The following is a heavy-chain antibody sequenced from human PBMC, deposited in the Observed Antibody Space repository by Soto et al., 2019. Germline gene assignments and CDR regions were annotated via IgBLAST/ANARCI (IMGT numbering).Heavy chain of an antibody. CDR1: GFSVTANY. CDR3: HGYGY. Sequence: EVQVVESGGGLIQPGGSLSLSCEVSGFSVTANYMSWVRQAPGKGLEWVSVIYSGGSTYYIDSVKGRFSISIDISKNTLYLQMNSRRAEDTAVYYCHGYGYWGQGTLVTVSS. D-gene: IGHD5-12*01. V-gene: IGHV3-53*01. J-gene: IGHJ4*02. CDR2: IYSGGST.